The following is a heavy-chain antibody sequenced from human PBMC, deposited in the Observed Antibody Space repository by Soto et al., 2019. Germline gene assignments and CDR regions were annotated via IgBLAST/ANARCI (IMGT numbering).Heavy chain of an antibody. V-gene: IGHV3-23*01. CDR2: ISGSGGST. Sequence: EVQLLESGGGLVQPGGSLRLSCAASGFTFSSYAMSWVRQAPGKGLEWVSAISGSGGSTYYADSVKGRFTISRDNSKNTLYLQMNSLRAEDTAVYYCANAGYCSGGSCSDYGMDVWGQGTMVTVSS. CDR3: ANAGYCSGGSCSDYGMDV. D-gene: IGHD2-15*01. CDR1: GFTFSSYA. J-gene: IGHJ6*02.